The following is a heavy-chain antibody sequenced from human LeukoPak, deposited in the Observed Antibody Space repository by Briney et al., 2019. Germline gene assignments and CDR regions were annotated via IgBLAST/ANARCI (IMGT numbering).Heavy chain of an antibody. CDR3: ARDASDTVTTYSYFDY. CDR2: IYYSGST. D-gene: IGHD4-11*01. CDR1: GGSFSGYY. V-gene: IGHV4-59*01. J-gene: IGHJ4*02. Sequence: SETLSLTCAVYGGSFSGYYWSWIRQPPGKGLEWIGYIYYSGSTNYNPSLKSRVTISVDTSKNQFSLKLRSVTAADTAVYHCARDASDTVTTYSYFDYWGQGTLVTVSS.